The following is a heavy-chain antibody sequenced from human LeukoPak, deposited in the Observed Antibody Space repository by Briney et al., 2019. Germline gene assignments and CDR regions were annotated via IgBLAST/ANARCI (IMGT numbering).Heavy chain of an antibody. CDR1: GGSISSYY. J-gene: IGHJ5*02. V-gene: IGHV4-59*01. CDR2: IYYSGST. Sequence: SETLSLTCTVSGGSISSYYWSWIRQPPGKGLECIGYIYYSGSTNYNPSLKSRVTISVDTSKNQFSLKLSSVTAADTAVYYCARDCSSTSCPWGQGTLVTVSS. CDR3: ARDCSSTSCP. D-gene: IGHD2-2*01.